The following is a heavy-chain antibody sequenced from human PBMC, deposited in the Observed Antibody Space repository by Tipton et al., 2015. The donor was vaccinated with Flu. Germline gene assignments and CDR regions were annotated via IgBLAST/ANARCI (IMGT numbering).Heavy chain of an antibody. CDR3: ARKGLLGMDY. V-gene: IGHV4-38-2*02. J-gene: IGHJ4*02. CDR2: IYHSGST. D-gene: IGHD3-10*01. Sequence: TLSLTCTVSGYSISSGYYWGWIRQPPGKGLEWIGSIYHSGSTYHNPSLKSRVTISVDTSKNQFSLKLSSVTAADTAVYYCARKGLLGMDYWGQGTLVTVSS. CDR1: GYSISSGYY.